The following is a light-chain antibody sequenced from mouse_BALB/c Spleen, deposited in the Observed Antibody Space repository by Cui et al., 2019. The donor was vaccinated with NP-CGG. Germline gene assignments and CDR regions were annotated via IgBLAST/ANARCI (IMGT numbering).Light chain of an antibody. Sequence: QAVVTQEYALTTSSGETVTITCRSSTGAVTTSNYANWVQQKPDHLFTGLIGGTNNRAPGFPARFSGSLIGDKAALTLTGAQTEDESIYFCALWYSNHWVFGGGTKLTVL. J-gene: IGLJ1*01. CDR2: GTN. CDR3: ALWYSNHWV. V-gene: IGLV1*01. CDR1: TGAVTTSNY.